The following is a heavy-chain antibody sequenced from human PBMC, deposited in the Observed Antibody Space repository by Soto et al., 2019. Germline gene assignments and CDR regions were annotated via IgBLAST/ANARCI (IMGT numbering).Heavy chain of an antibody. D-gene: IGHD3-10*01. CDR3: AKNSGWFNA. Sequence: RLSCVAAGFTFSNNDMTWVRQAPGKGLEWVSTIDGTSTFSNYADSVEGRFTISRDNSRNTVYLQMNSLRADDTAVYYCAKNSGWFNAWGQGTLVPVSS. CDR2: IDGTSTFS. CDR1: GFTFSNND. J-gene: IGHJ5*02. V-gene: IGHV3-23*05.